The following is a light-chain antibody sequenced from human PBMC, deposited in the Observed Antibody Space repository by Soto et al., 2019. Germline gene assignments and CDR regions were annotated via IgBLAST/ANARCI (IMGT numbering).Light chain of an antibody. J-gene: IGKJ3*01. Sequence: ERVMTQSPATLSVSPGERATLSCRASQSVGYNLAWYQQKPGQPPRLLIYATSSRATGIPARFSGSGSGTEFTLTISSMQSEDFAVYYCQQCNSWPPIFTFGPGTKVDIK. CDR3: QQCNSWPPIFT. V-gene: IGKV3-15*01. CDR1: QSVGYN. CDR2: ATS.